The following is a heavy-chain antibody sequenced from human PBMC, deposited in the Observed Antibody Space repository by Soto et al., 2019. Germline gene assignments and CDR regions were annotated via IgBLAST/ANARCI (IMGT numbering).Heavy chain of an antibody. V-gene: IGHV4-59*08. Sequence: SETLSLTCSVSGVSISSYYWTWIRQPPGKGLEWIGYIYYSGSTNYNPSLKSRVTISVDTSKNQLSLKLSSVTAADTAVYYCARHSSPFLYGSGTWDVWGQGTTVTVSS. CDR2: IYYSGST. D-gene: IGHD3-10*01. CDR3: ARHSSPFLYGSGTWDV. CDR1: GVSISSYY. J-gene: IGHJ6*02.